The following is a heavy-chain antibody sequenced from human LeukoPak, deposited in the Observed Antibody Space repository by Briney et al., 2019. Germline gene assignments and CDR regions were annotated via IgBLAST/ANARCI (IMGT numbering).Heavy chain of an antibody. CDR3: ARGRDSSSWYFDANWFDP. D-gene: IGHD6-13*01. CDR2: IIPIFGTA. V-gene: IGHV1-69*05. Sequence: ASVKVSCKASGGTFSSYAISWVRQAPGQGLEWMGGIIPIFGTANYAQKFQGRVTITTDESTSTAYMELSSLRSEDTAVYYCARGRDSSSWYFDANWFDPWGQGTLVTVSS. J-gene: IGHJ5*02. CDR1: GGTFSSYA.